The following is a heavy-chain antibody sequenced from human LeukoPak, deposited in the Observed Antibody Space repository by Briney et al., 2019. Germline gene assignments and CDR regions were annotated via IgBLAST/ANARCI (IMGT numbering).Heavy chain of an antibody. V-gene: IGHV1-58*02. D-gene: IGHD5-18*01. Sequence: TSVKVSCKASGFTFTSSAMQWLRQARGQRLEWIGWIVVGSGNTNYAQKFQERVTISRDMSTSTAYMELSSLRSEDTAVYYCAADCSGYSDGHSVCWGQGTLVTVSS. CDR1: GFTFTSSA. CDR3: AADCSGYSDGHSVC. CDR2: IVVGSGNT. J-gene: IGHJ4*02.